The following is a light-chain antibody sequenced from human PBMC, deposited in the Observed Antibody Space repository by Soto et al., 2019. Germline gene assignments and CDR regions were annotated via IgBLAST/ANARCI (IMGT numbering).Light chain of an antibody. V-gene: IGLV6-57*02. CDR3: QSYDSSTVV. CDR1: SGSIASNY. J-gene: IGLJ2*01. Sequence: NFMLTQPHSVSESPGKTVNISCTGSSGSIASNYVQWYQQRPGSAPTTVIYEDNQRPSGVPDRFSGSIDSSSNSASLTISGLKTEDEADYYCQSYDSSTVVFGGGTKLAVL. CDR2: EDN.